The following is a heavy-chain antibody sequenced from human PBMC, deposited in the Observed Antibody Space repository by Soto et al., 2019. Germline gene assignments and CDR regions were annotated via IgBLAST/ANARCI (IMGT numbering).Heavy chain of an antibody. V-gene: IGHV4-34*01. CDR3: ARERRYCSSTSCYCWFDP. CDR1: GGSFIGYY. D-gene: IGHD2-2*01. J-gene: IGHJ5*02. Sequence: SETLSLTCAVYGGSFIGYYWSWIRQPPGKGLEWIGEINHSGSTNYNPSLKSRVTISVDTSKNQFSLKLSSVTAADTAVYYCARERRYCSSTSCYCWFDPWGQGTLVTVS. CDR2: INHSGST.